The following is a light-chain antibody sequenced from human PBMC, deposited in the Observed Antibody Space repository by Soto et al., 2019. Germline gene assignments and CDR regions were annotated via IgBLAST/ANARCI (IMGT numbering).Light chain of an antibody. CDR1: QSISGNY. J-gene: IGKJ5*01. Sequence: ESGLTQSPCTLSLSPGEGATLSCRASQSISGNYLAWYQQKPGQAPRLLIYGASNRATGIPERFSGSGSGTDFTLTISRLEPQDSAIYYCQQYVISVTFGQGTRLEIK. V-gene: IGKV3-20*01. CDR3: QQYVISVT. CDR2: GAS.